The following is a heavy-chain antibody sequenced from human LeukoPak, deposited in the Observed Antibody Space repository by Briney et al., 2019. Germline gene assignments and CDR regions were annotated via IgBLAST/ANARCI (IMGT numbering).Heavy chain of an antibody. CDR2: ISSTNRVI. CDR1: GFSFNGDA. CDR3: VRDLFTD. V-gene: IGHV3-48*01. D-gene: IGHD4-11*01. Sequence: GGSLRLSCAASGFSFNGDAMTWVRQAPGKGLQWVSYISSTNRVIFYADSVKGRFTVSRDNAQNSLFLQMNSLRAEDTAVYYCVRDLFTDWGQGTLVTVSS. J-gene: IGHJ4*02.